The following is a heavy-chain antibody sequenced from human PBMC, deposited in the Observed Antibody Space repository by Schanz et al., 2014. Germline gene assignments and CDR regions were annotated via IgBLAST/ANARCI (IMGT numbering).Heavy chain of an antibody. CDR2: ISHSGGSK. CDR1: GFTFSSYS. Sequence: QVQLVESGGGLVKPGGSLRLSCAASGFTFSSYSMNWVRQAPGKGLEWVSSISHSGGSKYYADSVKGRFTISRDNSKNTLYLHMNTLRSEDTAVYYCAKDSTHIDIVLVPTAIDYWGQGTLVTVSS. CDR3: AKDSTHIDIVLVPTAIDY. J-gene: IGHJ4*02. D-gene: IGHD2-2*01. V-gene: IGHV3-NL1*01.